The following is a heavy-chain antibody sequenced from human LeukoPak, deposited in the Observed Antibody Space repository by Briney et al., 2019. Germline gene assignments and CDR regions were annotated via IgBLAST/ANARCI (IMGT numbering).Heavy chain of an antibody. J-gene: IGHJ4*02. D-gene: IGHD6-13*01. V-gene: IGHV4-34*01. CDR3: ARGGSIAAAGLIDY. CDR1: GGSFSGYY. CDR2: INHSGST. Sequence: SETLSLTCTVYGGSFSGYYWSWIRQPPGKGLEWIGEINHSGSTNYNPSLKSRVTISVDTSKNQFSLKLSSVTAADTAVYYCARGGSIAAAGLIDYWGQGTLVTVSS.